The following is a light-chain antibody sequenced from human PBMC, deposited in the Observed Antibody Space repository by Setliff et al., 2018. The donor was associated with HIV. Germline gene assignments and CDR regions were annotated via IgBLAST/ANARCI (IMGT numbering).Light chain of an antibody. CDR1: SSDIGSYIL. Sequence: QSVLAQPASVSGSPGQSITISCTGTSSDIGSYILVSWYQQHPGRAPKLILYEITKRPSGVSNRFSGSKSGNTASLTTSGLQAEDEADYYCCSYTGSSSYVFGGGTKSPS. CDR3: CSYTGSSSYV. V-gene: IGLV2-23*02. CDR2: EIT. J-gene: IGLJ1*01.